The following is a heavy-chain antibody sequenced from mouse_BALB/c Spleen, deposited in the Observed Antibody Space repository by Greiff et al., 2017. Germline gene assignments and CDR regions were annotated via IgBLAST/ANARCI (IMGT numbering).Heavy chain of an antibody. V-gene: IGHV3-8*02. J-gene: IGHJ4*01. D-gene: IGHD3-2*02. CDR3: ARGRRGSMDY. CDR2: ISYSGST. Sequence: EVQLQQSGPGLVKPSQTLSLTCTVTGYSFTSYYLNWVRQFPGNNLEYMGYISYSGSTNYNPSLKSRISITRDNSKNQYYLQMNYVPTEDTATYYCARGRRGSMDYWGQGTSVTVSS. CDR1: GYSFTSYY.